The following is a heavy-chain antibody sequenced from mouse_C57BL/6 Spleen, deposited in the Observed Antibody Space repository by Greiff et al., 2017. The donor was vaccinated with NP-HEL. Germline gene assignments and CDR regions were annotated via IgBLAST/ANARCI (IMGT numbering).Heavy chain of an antibody. V-gene: IGHV1-80*01. CDR2: IYPGDGVT. J-gene: IGHJ4*01. Sequence: VQLQQSGAELVKPGASVKISCKASGYAFSSYWMNWVKQRPGKGLEWIGQIYPGDGVTNYNGKFKGKATLTADKSSSPAYMQLSSLTSEDSAVYFCASIYSNYVYYAMDYWGQGTSVTVSS. CDR3: ASIYSNYVYYAMDY. D-gene: IGHD2-5*01. CDR1: GYAFSSYW.